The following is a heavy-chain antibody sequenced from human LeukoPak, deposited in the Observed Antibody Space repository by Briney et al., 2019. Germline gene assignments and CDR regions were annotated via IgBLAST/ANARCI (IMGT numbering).Heavy chain of an antibody. D-gene: IGHD3-22*01. Sequence: GGSLRLSCAASGFTFSSYSMNWVRQAPGKGLEWVSSISSSSSYIYYADSVKGRFTISRDNAKNSLYLRMNSLRAEDTAVYYCARESTYYYDSSGSYYFDYWGQGTLVTVSS. V-gene: IGHV3-21*01. CDR3: ARESTYYYDSSGSYYFDY. CDR2: ISSSSSYI. CDR1: GFTFSSYS. J-gene: IGHJ4*02.